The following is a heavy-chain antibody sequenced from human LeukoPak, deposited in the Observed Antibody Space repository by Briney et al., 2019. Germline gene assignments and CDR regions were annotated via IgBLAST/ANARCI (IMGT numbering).Heavy chain of an antibody. CDR2: FDYSGST. D-gene: IGHD6-13*01. CDR1: GGSISSSSYY. V-gene: IGHV4-39*07. J-gene: IGHJ6*03. CDR3: ARVVKQQLVLYYYYYMDV. Sequence: SETLSLTCTVSGGSISSSSYYWGWIRQPPGKGLEWIGFFDYSGSTYYNPSLKSRVTISVDTSKNQFSLKLSSVTAADTAVYYCARVVKQQLVLYYYYYMDVWGKGTTVTISS.